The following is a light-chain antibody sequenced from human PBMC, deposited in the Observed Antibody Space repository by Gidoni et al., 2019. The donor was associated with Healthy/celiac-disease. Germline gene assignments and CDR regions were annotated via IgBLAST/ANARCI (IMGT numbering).Light chain of an antibody. V-gene: IGKV4-1*01. Sequence: DIVMTQSQDSLAVSLGVRATINCKSSQRVLYSSNNKNYLAWYQQKPGQPPKLLIYWASTRESGVPDRFSGSGSGTDFTLTISSLQAEDVAVYYCQQYYSTPQTFGQGTKVEIK. CDR1: QRVLYSSNNKNY. CDR3: QQYYSTPQT. J-gene: IGKJ1*01. CDR2: WAS.